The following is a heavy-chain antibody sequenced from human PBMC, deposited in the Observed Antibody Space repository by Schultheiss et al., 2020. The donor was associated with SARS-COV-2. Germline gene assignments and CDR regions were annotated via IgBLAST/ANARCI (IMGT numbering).Heavy chain of an antibody. D-gene: IGHD3-16*01. Sequence: GGSLRLSCAASGLTFNRHAMHWVRQAPGKGLEWVAVISNDGSNKDYADSVKGRFTISRDNSKKTLYLQMNSLRAEDTAVYYCAREWGDWGQGTLVTVSS. CDR3: AREWGD. CDR2: ISNDGSNK. CDR1: GLTFNRHA. J-gene: IGHJ4*02. V-gene: IGHV3-30*04.